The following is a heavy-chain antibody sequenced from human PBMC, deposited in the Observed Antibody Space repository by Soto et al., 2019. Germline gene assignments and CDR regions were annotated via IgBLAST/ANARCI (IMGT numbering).Heavy chain of an antibody. CDR2: ISAYNDNT. CDR3: ARVPTPIVVVVAATYWFDP. Sequence: ASVKVSCKASGYTFTSYGISWVRQAPGQGLEWMGWISAYNDNTNYAQKLQGRVTMTTDTSTSTAYMELRSLRSDDTAVYYCARVPTPIVVVVAATYWFDPWGQGTLVTVSS. CDR1: GYTFTSYG. V-gene: IGHV1-18*01. J-gene: IGHJ5*02. D-gene: IGHD2-15*01.